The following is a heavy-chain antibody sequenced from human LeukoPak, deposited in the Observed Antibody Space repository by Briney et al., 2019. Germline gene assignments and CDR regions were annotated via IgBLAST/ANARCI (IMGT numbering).Heavy chain of an antibody. CDR2: IYYSGST. CDR3: ARDHTFDI. J-gene: IGHJ3*02. V-gene: IGHV4-59*01. Sequence: SETLSLTCTVSGGSISSYYWNWIRQPPGKGLEWIGYIYYSGSTNYNPSLKSRVTISVDTSKNQFSLKMSSVTAAVTAVYYCARDHTFDIWGQGTMVTVSS. CDR1: GGSISSYY.